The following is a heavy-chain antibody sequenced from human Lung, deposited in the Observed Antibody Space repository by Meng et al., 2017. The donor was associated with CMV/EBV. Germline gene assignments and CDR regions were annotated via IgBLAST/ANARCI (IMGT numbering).Heavy chain of an antibody. CDR1: GGSISSSNW. CDR3: ASFPPPGKQWLVTDY. Sequence: KGSGPGLVMPSGTLSLTCAVSGGSISSSNWWSGVRQPPGKGLEWIGEIYHSGSTNYNPSLKSRVTISVDKSKNQFSLKLSSVTAADTAVYYCASFPPPGKQWLVTDYWGQGTLVTVSS. CDR2: IYHSGST. V-gene: IGHV4-4*02. D-gene: IGHD6-19*01. J-gene: IGHJ4*02.